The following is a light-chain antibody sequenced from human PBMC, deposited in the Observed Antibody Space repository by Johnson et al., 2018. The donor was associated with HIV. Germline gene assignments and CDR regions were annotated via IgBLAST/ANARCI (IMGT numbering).Light chain of an antibody. CDR2: DNN. CDR3: GTWDSSLSAL. CDR1: SSNIGNNY. Sequence: QSALTQPPSVSAAPGQKVTISCSGSSSNIGNNYVSWYQQVPGAAPKLLIYDNNRRPSGIPDRFSGSKSGTSATLGITGLQTGDEADYYCGTWDSSLSALFGTGTKVTVL. J-gene: IGLJ1*01. V-gene: IGLV1-51*01.